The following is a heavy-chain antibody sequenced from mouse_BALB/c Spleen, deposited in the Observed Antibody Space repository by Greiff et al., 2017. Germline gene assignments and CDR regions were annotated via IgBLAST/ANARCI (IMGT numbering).Heavy chain of an antibody. V-gene: IGHV3-2*02. CDR1: GYSITSDYA. D-gene: IGHD2-4*01. J-gene: IGHJ3*01. Sequence: EVKLVESGPGLVKPSQSLSLTCTVTGYSITSDYAWNWIRQFPGNKLEWMGYISYSGSTSYNPSLKSRISITRDTSKNQFFLQLNSVTTEDTATYYCARWGNMDDFAWFAYWGQGTLVTVSA. CDR3: ARWGNMDDFAWFAY. CDR2: ISYSGST.